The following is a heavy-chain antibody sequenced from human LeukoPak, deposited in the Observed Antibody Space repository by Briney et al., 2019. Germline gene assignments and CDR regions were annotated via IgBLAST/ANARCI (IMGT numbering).Heavy chain of an antibody. CDR3: ASGHYYYDSSGRDAFDI. J-gene: IGHJ3*02. CDR2: IYTSGST. D-gene: IGHD3-22*01. Sequence: SETLPLTCTVSGGSISSYYWSWIRQPAGKGLEWIGRIYTSGSTNYNPSLKSRVTMSVDTSKNQFSLKLSSVTAADTAVYYCASGHYYYDSSGRDAFDIWGQGTMVTVSS. CDR1: GGSISSYY. V-gene: IGHV4-4*07.